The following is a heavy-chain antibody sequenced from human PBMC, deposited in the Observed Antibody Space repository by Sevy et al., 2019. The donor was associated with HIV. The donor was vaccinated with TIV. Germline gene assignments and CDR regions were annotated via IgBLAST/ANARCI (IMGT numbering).Heavy chain of an antibody. D-gene: IGHD7-27*01. CDR3: ARQLGIGAFDI. CDR2: IYAGGST. CDR1: GLSVSRNY. V-gene: IGHV3-53*05. Sequence: GGSLRLSCAASGLSVSRNYLSWVRQAPGKGLEWVSVIYAGGSTYSADSVKGRLTVSRDKAKNTLYYQMNSLRAEDTAVYYCARQLGIGAFDIWGQGTMVTVSS. J-gene: IGHJ3*02.